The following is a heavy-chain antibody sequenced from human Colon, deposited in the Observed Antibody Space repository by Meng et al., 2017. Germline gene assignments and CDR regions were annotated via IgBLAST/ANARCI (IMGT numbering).Heavy chain of an antibody. V-gene: IGHV4-61*02. CDR1: GGSISSGSYY. Sequence: SETLSLTCTVSGGSISSGSYYWSWIRQPAGKGLEWIGRIYTSGSTNYNPPLKSRVTISVDTSKNQFSLKLSSVAAADTAVYYCARAALRDVYNYYSAGDFDYWGQGTLVTVSS. D-gene: IGHD5-24*01. J-gene: IGHJ4*02. CDR2: IYTSGST. CDR3: ARAALRDVYNYYSAGDFDY.